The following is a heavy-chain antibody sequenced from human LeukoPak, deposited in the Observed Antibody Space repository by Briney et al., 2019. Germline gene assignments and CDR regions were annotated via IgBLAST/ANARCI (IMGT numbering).Heavy chain of an antibody. CDR3: AKGRLQYFDY. CDR2: ISSNGGST. V-gene: IGHV3-64*04. CDR1: GFTLSSYA. D-gene: IGHD4-11*01. Sequence: GGSLRLSCSASGFTLSSYAMHWVRQAPGKGLEYVSAISSNGGSTYYADSVKGRFTISRDNSKNTLYLQMNSLRAEDTAVYYCAKGRLQYFDYWGQGTLVTVSS. J-gene: IGHJ4*02.